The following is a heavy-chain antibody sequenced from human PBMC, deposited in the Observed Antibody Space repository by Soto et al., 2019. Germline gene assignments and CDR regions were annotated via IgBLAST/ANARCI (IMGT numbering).Heavy chain of an antibody. D-gene: IGHD3-22*01. J-gene: IGHJ3*02. V-gene: IGHV4-39*01. CDR2: IYYSGST. CDR3: ARHPRITMIVVGAFDI. CDR1: GGSISSNDYY. Sequence: QLQLQESGPGLVKPSETLSLTCTVSGGSISSNDYYWGWIRQPPGKGLEWIGSIYYSGSTYYNPSLKSRVTISVDTSKNQFSLKLSSVTAADTAVYYCARHPRITMIVVGAFDIWGQGTMVTVSS.